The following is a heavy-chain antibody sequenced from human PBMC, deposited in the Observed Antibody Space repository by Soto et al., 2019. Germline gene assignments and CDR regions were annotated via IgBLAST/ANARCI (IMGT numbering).Heavy chain of an antibody. J-gene: IGHJ3*02. Sequence: EVQLVESGGGLVQPGTSLRLSCAASGFTFDDYGMHWVRQAPGKGLEWVSGLTWNSGFIEYADSVKGRFTVSRDNAKNSLYLQMTGLRAEDTAWYYCSRKTAAFDIWGQGTMVTVSS. CDR3: SRKTAAFDI. CDR1: GFTFDDYG. V-gene: IGHV3-9*01. CDR2: LTWNSGFI.